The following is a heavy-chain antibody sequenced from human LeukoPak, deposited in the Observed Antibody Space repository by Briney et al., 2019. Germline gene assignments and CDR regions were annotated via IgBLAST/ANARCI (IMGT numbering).Heavy chain of an antibody. V-gene: IGHV4-39*07. CDR3: ARSPDYSSSWYYSSGWYDY. J-gene: IGHJ4*02. Sequence: SETLSLTCTVSGGSISSSSYYWGWIRQPPGKGLEWIGSIYYSGSTYYNPSLKSRVTMSVDTSKNQFSLELSSVTAADTAVYYCARSPDYSSSWYYSSGWYDYWGQGTLVTVSS. D-gene: IGHD6-13*01. CDR2: IYYSGST. CDR1: GGSISSSSYY.